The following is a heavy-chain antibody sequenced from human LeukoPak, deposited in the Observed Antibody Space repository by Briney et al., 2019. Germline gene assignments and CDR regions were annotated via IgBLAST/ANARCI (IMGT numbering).Heavy chain of an antibody. J-gene: IGHJ4*02. V-gene: IGHV3-23*01. Sequence: GGSLRLSCAASGFTFSSYAMSWVRQAPGKGLERVSAISGSGGSTYYADSVKGRFTISRDNSKNTLFLQMNSLRAEDTAVYYCAKDLNYSEYSSSAYFDFWGQGTLVTVSS. CDR3: AKDLNYSEYSSSAYFDF. CDR1: GFTFSSYA. D-gene: IGHD6-6*01. CDR2: ISGSGGST.